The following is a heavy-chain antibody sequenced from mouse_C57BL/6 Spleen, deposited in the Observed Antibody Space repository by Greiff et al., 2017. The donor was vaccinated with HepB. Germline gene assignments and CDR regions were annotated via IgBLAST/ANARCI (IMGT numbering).Heavy chain of an antibody. CDR2: IDPETGGT. CDR3: TDTTVVATGGFDY. CDR1: GYTFTDYE. V-gene: IGHV1-15*01. J-gene: IGHJ2*01. D-gene: IGHD1-1*01. Sequence: QVQLQQSGAELVRPGASVTLSCKASGYTFTDYEMHWVKQTPVHGLEWIGAIDPETGGTAYNQKFKGKAILTADKSSSTAYMELRSLTSEDSAVYYCTDTTVVATGGFDYWGQGTTLTVSS.